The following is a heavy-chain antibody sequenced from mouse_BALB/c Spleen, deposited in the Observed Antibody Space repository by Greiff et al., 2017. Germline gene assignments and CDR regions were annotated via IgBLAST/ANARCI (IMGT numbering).Heavy chain of an antibody. CDR1: GYTFTSYW. CDR2: IAPGSGST. J-gene: IGHJ2*01. Sequence: DLVKPGASVKLSCKASGYTFTSYWINWIKQRPGQGLEWIGRIAPGSGSTYYNEMFKGKATLTVDTSSSTAYIQLSSLSSEDSAVYFCASRRWDREYYFDYWGQGTTLTVSS. V-gene: IGHV1S41*01. D-gene: IGHD3-3*01. CDR3: ASRRWDREYYFDY.